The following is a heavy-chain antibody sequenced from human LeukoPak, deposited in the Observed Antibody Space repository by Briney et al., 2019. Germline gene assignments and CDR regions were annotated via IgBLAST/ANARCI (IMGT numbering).Heavy chain of an antibody. CDR1: GYTFTGYY. V-gene: IGHV1-2*06. CDR2: INPNSGGT. Sequence: EASVKVSCKASGYTFTGYYIHWVRQAPGQGLEWMGRINPNSGGTNYAQKFQGRVTMTRDTSISTAYMELSRLRSDDTAVYYCAIYSSGWQEYFQHWGQGTLVTVSS. D-gene: IGHD6-19*01. J-gene: IGHJ1*01. CDR3: AIYSSGWQEYFQH.